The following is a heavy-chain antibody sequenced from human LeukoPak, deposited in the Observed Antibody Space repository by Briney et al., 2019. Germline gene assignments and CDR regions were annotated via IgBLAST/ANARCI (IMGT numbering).Heavy chain of an antibody. J-gene: IGHJ1*01. Sequence: PGGSLRLSCAASAFTLGSHGMHWVRQAPGKGLEWVAFIHSDGNNKYYADAVKGRFTISRDRSKNTLYLQMNSLRPEDTAVYYCARWLSAREYFDHWGQGTLLTVSS. CDR3: ARWLSAREYFDH. CDR2: IHSDGNNK. D-gene: IGHD5-24*01. V-gene: IGHV3-30*02. CDR1: AFTLGSHG.